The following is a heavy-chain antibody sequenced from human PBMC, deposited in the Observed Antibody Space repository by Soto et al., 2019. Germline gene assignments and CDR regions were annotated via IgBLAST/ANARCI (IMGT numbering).Heavy chain of an antibody. CDR3: ARGGHIAVVTASFDY. CDR1: GYTFNTYY. V-gene: IGHV1-46*02. CDR2: IHPSGGGT. Sequence: QVQLVQSGAEVRKPGASVKVSCKPSGYTFNTYYLHWLRQAPGQALEWMGVIHPSGGGTTYAQKFLGRVTVTRDTSTTTVFMELSSLRSDATAVYYCARGGHIAVVTASFDYWGQGTLVTVSS. J-gene: IGHJ4*02. D-gene: IGHD2-21*02.